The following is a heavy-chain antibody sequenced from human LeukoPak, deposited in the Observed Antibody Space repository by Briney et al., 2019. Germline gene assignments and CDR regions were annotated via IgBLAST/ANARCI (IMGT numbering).Heavy chain of an antibody. D-gene: IGHD3-9*01. J-gene: IGHJ6*02. CDR3: ATSILTGYYYYGMDV. CDR2: IYSGGST. CDR1: GFTFSNGR. Sequence: GGSLRLSCAASGFTFSNGRMHWVRPAPGKGLEWVSVIYSGGSTYYADSVKGRFTISRDNSKNTLYLQMNSLRAEDTAVYYCATSILTGYYYYGMDVWGQGTTVTVSS. V-gene: IGHV3-53*01.